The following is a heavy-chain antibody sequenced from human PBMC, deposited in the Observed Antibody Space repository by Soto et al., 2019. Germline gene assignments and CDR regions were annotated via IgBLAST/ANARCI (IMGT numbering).Heavy chain of an antibody. V-gene: IGHV3-23*01. D-gene: IGHD6-19*01. CDR1: GFTFSSYA. CDR2: ISDNGAST. Sequence: GGSLRLSCAASGFTFSSYAVSWVRQAPGKGLERVSAISDNGASTYYADSVKGRFTLSRDNSKNTLYLQMNSLRAEDTAVYYCAKKLVAGRDYYAMDVWGQGTTVTVSS. J-gene: IGHJ6*02. CDR3: AKKLVAGRDYYAMDV.